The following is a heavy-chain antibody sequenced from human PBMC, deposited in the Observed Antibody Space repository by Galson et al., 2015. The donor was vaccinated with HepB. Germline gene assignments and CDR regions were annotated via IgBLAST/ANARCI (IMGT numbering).Heavy chain of an antibody. J-gene: IGHJ3*02. CDR1: EDTFNTFV. D-gene: IGHD3-16*01. CDR2: IIPVFGTA. CDR3: ARAHMGELGHDAFDI. Sequence: SVKVSCKASEDTFNTFVISWVRQAPGQGLEWMGGIIPVFGTANFAQKFQGRVTISADRSTTTVYMQLSSLRSEDTAMYYCARAHMGELGHDAFDIWGQGTMVTVSS. V-gene: IGHV1-69*06.